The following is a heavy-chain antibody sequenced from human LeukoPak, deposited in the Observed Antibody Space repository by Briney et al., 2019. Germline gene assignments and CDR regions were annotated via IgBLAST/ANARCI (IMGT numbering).Heavy chain of an antibody. D-gene: IGHD3-10*01. CDR1: GYSISSGGYS. J-gene: IGHJ4*02. CDR3: ARFSMVRGTPIDY. V-gene: IGHV4-30-4*07. Sequence: SETLSLTCTVSGYSISSGGYSWSWIRQPPGKGLEWIGYIYYSGSTYYNPSLKSRVTISVDTSKNQFSLKLSSVTAADTAVYYCARFSMVRGTPIDYWGQGTLVTVSS. CDR2: IYYSGST.